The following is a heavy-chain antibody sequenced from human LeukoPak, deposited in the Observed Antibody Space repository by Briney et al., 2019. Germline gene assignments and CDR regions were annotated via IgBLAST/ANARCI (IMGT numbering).Heavy chain of an antibody. CDR2: ISYSGATS. V-gene: IGHV3-23*01. CDR1: RFTFTGSA. D-gene: IGHD3-16*02. CDR3: ARDMQLST. J-gene: IGHJ3*01. Sequence: PGGSLRPSCAASRFTFTGSAMSSVRQAPGEGLEWVSLISYSGATSYYTDSVRGRFTSSRDNCKDALFLQMNSLRAEDTAIYCCARDMQLSTWGLGTMVTVSS.